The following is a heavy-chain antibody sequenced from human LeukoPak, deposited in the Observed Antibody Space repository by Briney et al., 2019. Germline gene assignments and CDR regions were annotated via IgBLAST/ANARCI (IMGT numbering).Heavy chain of an antibody. CDR1: GFTFSSYW. V-gene: IGHV3-7*03. CDR3: ARALNGFDI. J-gene: IGHJ3*02. CDR2: IKQDGSEK. Sequence: GGSLRLSCAASGFTFSSYWMSWVRQAPGKGLEWVANIKQDGSEKYYVDSVKGRFTISRDNSRNTLYLQMNSLRAEDTAVYYCARALNGFDIWGPGTLVTVSS.